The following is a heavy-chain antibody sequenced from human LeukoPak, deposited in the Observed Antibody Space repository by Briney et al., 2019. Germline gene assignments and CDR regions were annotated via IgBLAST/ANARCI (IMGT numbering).Heavy chain of an antibody. CDR2: IYSGGST. D-gene: IGHD3-9*01. J-gene: IGHJ6*03. CDR3: AREVRYYDILTGYYRRSYYYYMDV. Sequence: GGSLRLSCAASGFTFSSYAMHWVRQAPGKGLEWVSVIYSGGSTYYADSVKGRFTISRDNSKNTLYLQMNSLRAEDTAVYYCAREVRYYDILTGYYRRSYYYYMDVWGKGTTVTISS. V-gene: IGHV3-66*01. CDR1: GFTFSSYA.